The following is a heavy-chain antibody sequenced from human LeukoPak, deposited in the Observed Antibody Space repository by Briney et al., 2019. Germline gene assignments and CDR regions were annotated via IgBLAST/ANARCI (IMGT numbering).Heavy chain of an antibody. Sequence: GASVKVSCKASGYTFTSYDINWVRQATGQGLEWMGWMNPNSGNTGYAQKFQGRVTMTRNTSISTAYLGLSSLRSEDTAVYYCARGSSSSSSFDYWGQGTLVTVS. CDR1: GYTFTSYD. CDR3: ARGSSSSSSFDY. CDR2: MNPNSGNT. D-gene: IGHD6-6*01. J-gene: IGHJ4*02. V-gene: IGHV1-8*01.